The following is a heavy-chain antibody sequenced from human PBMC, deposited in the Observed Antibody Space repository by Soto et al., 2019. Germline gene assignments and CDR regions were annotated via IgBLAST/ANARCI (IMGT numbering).Heavy chain of an antibody. D-gene: IGHD3-10*01. CDR1: GYTFTSYG. V-gene: IGHV1-18*01. J-gene: IGHJ6*02. Sequence: ASVKVSCKASGYTFTSYGISWVRQAPGQGLEWMGWISAYNGNTNYAQKLQGRVTMTTDTSTSTAYMELSSLRSEDTAVYYCASSRITMVPYGMDVWGQGTKVTVSS. CDR2: ISAYNGNT. CDR3: ASSRITMVPYGMDV.